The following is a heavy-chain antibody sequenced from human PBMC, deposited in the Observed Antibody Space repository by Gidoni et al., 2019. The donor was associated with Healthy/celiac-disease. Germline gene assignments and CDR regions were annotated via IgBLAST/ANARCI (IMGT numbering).Heavy chain of an antibody. CDR3: ARRLRSHSAATGYYYGMDV. CDR2: IWYDGSNK. Sequence: QVQLVESGGGVVQPGRSLRLSCAASGFTFRSDGRHWDRQDPGKGLEWVAVIWYDGSNKYYAAAVKGRFTISRDNSKNTLYLQMNSLRAEDTAVYYCARRLRSHSAATGYYYGMDVWGQGTTVTVSS. CDR1: GFTFRSDG. D-gene: IGHD2-15*01. J-gene: IGHJ6*02. V-gene: IGHV3-33*08.